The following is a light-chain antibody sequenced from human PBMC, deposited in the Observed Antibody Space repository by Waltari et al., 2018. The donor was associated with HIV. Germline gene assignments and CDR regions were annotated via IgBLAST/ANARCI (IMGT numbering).Light chain of an antibody. V-gene: IGLV1-44*01. CDR1: SSNIGSNT. Sequence: QSVLTQPPSASGTPGQRVTISCSGSSSNIGSNTVNWYQQLPGTAPKLLIYSNNPPPSGVPDRFAGSKSGTSASLAISGLQSEDEADYYCAAWDDSLNGWVFGGGTKLTVL. J-gene: IGLJ3*02. CDR2: SNN. CDR3: AAWDDSLNGWV.